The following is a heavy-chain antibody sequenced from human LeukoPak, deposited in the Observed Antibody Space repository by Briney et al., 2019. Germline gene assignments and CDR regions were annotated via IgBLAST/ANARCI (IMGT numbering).Heavy chain of an antibody. J-gene: IGHJ4*02. D-gene: IGHD6-13*01. Sequence: ASVKVSCKASGYTFTSYGISWVRQAPGQGLEWMGWISAYNGNTNYAQKLQGRVTMTEDTSTDTAYMELSSLRSEDTAVYYCATVKPLRSSSWGLMEMSNWGQGTLVTVSS. CDR1: GYTFTSYG. V-gene: IGHV1-18*01. CDR3: ATVKPLRSSSWGLMEMSN. CDR2: ISAYNGNT.